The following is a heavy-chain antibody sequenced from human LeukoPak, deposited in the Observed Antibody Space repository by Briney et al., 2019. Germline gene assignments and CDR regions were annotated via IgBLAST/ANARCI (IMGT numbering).Heavy chain of an antibody. D-gene: IGHD3-10*01. J-gene: IGHJ4*02. CDR1: GFTFSSYA. CDR3: ARDFGGITMVRGVIGY. CDR2: ISYDGSNK. V-gene: IGHV3-30-3*01. Sequence: GGSLRLSCAASGFTFSSYAMHWVRQAPGKGLEWVAVISYDGSNKYYADSVKGRFTISRDNSKNTLYLRMNSLRAEDTAVYYCARDFGGITMVRGVIGYWGQGTLVTVSS.